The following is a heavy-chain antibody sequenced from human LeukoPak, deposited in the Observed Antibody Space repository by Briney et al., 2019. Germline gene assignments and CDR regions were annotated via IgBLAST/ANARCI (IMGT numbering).Heavy chain of an antibody. CDR1: GGSISTYY. V-gene: IGHV4-59*08. CDR2: IYYSGST. CDR3: VGQKPGLRAFDI. D-gene: IGHD3-10*01. J-gene: IGHJ3*02. Sequence: SETLSLTCSVSGGSISTYYWSWIRQPPGKGLEWIGYIYYSGSTNYNPSLKSRVTISVDTSKNQFSLQLSSVTPEDTAVYYCVGQKPGLRAFDIWGQGTMVTVSS.